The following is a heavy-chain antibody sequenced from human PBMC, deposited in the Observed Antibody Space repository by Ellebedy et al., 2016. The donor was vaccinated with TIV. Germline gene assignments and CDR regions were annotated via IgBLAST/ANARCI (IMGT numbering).Heavy chain of an antibody. CDR2: ISYSGDVI. V-gene: IGHV3-11*01. Sequence: GESLKISCAASGFTFSGYYMSWFRQAPGKGPEWVSYISYSGDVIYYADSVKGRFTTSRDNAGNSVYLQMNSLRAEDAAVYYCARLGGIAAAGASDSWGQGTLVIVSS. CDR3: ARLGGIAAAGASDS. D-gene: IGHD6-13*01. J-gene: IGHJ4*02. CDR1: GFTFSGYY.